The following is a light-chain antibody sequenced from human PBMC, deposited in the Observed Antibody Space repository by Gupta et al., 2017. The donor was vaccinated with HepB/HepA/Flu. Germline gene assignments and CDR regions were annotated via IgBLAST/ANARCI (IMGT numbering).Light chain of an antibody. CDR1: QSLVYSDGDTY. V-gene: IGKV2-30*01. CDR2: KVS. J-gene: IGKJ4*01. CDR3: RRWNYWPLT. Sequence: DVVMTQSPLTLPVTLGQPASISCSSSQSLVYSDGDTYLNWFQQSPGQSPRRLIYKVSNRDSGVPDRFSGSGSGADFTLKISMVDAEDVVVYYCRRWNYWPLTFGGGTKVDIK.